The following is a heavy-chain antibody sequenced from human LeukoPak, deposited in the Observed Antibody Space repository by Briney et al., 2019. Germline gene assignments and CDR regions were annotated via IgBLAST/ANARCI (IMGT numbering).Heavy chain of an antibody. D-gene: IGHD6-19*01. CDR3: ARLGQGLPPSYYFGMDV. V-gene: IGHV3-66*01. CDR1: GFTVSSNY. Sequence: GGSLRLSCAASGFTVSSNYMSWVRQAPGRGLEWVSVIYSGDSTYYADSVKGRFTISRDNSKNALYLQMNTLRAEDTAVYYCARLGQGLPPSYYFGMDVWGQGTTVTV. CDR2: IYSGDST. J-gene: IGHJ6*02.